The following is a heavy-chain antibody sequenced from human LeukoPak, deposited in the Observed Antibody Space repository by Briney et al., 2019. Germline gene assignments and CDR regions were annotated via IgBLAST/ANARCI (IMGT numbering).Heavy chain of an antibody. V-gene: IGHV3-11*01. CDR3: AKDIAVAGKAHADY. CDR2: ISSSGSTI. Sequence: GGSLRLSCAASGFTFSDYYMSWIRQAPGKGLEWVSYISSSGSTIYYADSVKGRFTISRDNAKNSLYLQMNSLRAEDTAVYYCAKDIAVAGKAHADYWGQGTLVTVSS. D-gene: IGHD6-19*01. CDR1: GFTFSDYY. J-gene: IGHJ4*02.